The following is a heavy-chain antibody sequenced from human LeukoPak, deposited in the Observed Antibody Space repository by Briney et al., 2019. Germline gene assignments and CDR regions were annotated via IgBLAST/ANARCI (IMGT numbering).Heavy chain of an antibody. D-gene: IGHD1-1*01. V-gene: IGHV3-74*01. CDR3: ARDQDGMGTTMDL. CDR1: GFSFSRYW. CDR2: INSDGSST. J-gene: IGHJ4*02. Sequence: GGSLRLSCAASGFSFSRYWMHWVRQAPGEGLMWVSRINSDGSSTWYADSVKGRLTISRDNARNTLSLQMSSLGVEDTALYYCARDQDGMGTTMDLWGQGTQVIVSS.